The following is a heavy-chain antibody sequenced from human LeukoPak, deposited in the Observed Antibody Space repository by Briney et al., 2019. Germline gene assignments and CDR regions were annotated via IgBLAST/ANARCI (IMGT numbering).Heavy chain of an antibody. J-gene: IGHJ4*02. CDR1: GGSIRSYY. CDR2: IFYSGTT. V-gene: IGHV4-59*08. CDR3: ARTYCSGGSCHFDY. Sequence: SETLTLTCTVSGGSIRSYYWSWIRQPPGKGLEWVGYIFYSGTTDSNPSLKSRVTISVDTSKNQFSLKLSSVTAADTAVYYCARTYCSGGSCHFDYWGQGTLVTVSS. D-gene: IGHD2-15*01.